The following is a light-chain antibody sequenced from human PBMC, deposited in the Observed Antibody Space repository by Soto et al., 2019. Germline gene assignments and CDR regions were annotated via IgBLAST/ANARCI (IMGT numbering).Light chain of an antibody. CDR3: HQYYTTPPT. CDR1: QSVLHSSNNKNY. J-gene: IGKJ1*01. V-gene: IGKV4-1*01. Sequence: DIVMTQSPDSLAVSLGERATINCKSSQSVLHSSNNKNYLAWYQQRPGQPPKLLIYWASTRELGVPDRFSGSGSGTDFTLTISSLLAEDVAVYFCHQYYTTPPTFGQGTKVEI. CDR2: WAS.